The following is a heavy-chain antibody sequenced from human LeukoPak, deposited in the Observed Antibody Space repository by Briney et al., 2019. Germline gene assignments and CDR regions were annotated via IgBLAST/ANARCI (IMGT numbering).Heavy chain of an antibody. J-gene: IGHJ6*02. CDR2: INSDGSIT. D-gene: IGHD5-18*01. CDR1: GFTFSSTS. V-gene: IGHV3-74*01. CDR3: ARDAVDTANAV. Sequence: GGSLRLSCAASGFTFSSTSMSWVRHAPGKGLVWVSHINSDGSITSYADSVKGRFTISRDNAKNTLYLQMNSLRAEDTAVYYCARDAVDTANAVWGQGTTVTVSS.